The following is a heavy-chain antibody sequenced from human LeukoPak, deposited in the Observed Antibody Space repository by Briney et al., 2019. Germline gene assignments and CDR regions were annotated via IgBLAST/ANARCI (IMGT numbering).Heavy chain of an antibody. J-gene: IGHJ4*02. V-gene: IGHV3-48*04. CDR2: ISSSSSII. D-gene: IGHD3-16*02. Sequence: GGSLRLSCIASGFTFNSYSMTWVRQAPGKGLEWISYISSSSSIIHYADSVKGRFTISRDNARNSVYLQMNSLRAEDTAVYYCARVLRLGELSSPGYWGQGTLVTVSS. CDR3: ARVLRLGELSSPGY. CDR1: GFTFNSYS.